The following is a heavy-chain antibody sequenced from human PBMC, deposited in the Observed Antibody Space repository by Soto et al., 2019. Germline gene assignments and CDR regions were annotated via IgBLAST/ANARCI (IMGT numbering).Heavy chain of an antibody. J-gene: IGHJ4*02. CDR1: GGSFSGYY. V-gene: IGHV4-34*01. CDR3: ARGRFRRMVYFDH. CDR2: INHSGST. Sequence: SETLSLTCAVYGGSFSGYYWSWSRQPPGKGLEGIGEINHSGSTNYNPSLKSRGTISVDTSKNQFSLKLSSVTAADTAVYYCARGRFRRMVYFDHWGQGTLVTVSS. D-gene: IGHD3-10*01.